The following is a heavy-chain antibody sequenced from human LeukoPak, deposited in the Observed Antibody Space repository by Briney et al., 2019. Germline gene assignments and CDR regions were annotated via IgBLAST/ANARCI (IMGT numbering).Heavy chain of an antibody. D-gene: IGHD3-9*01. Sequence: SETLSLTCTVSGGSISSSSYYWSWIRQPPGKGLEWIGYIYYSGSTNYNPSLKSRVTISVDTSKNQFSLKLSSVTAADTAVYYCARAYYDILTGYPYYFDYWGQGTLVTVSS. J-gene: IGHJ4*02. CDR3: ARAYYDILTGYPYYFDY. CDR2: IYYSGST. V-gene: IGHV4-61*01. CDR1: GGSISSSSYY.